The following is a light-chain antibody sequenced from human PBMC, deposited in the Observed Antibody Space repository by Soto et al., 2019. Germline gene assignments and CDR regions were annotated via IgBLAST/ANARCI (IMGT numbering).Light chain of an antibody. Sequence: QLVLTQPPSASGTPGQRVTISCSGSSSNIGSNYVYWYQQLPGTAPKLLIYRNNQRPSGVPDRFSGSKSGTSASLAISGLRSEDEADYYCAAWDDRAWVFGGGTKLTVL. V-gene: IGLV1-47*01. J-gene: IGLJ3*02. CDR1: SSNIGSNY. CDR2: RNN. CDR3: AAWDDRAWV.